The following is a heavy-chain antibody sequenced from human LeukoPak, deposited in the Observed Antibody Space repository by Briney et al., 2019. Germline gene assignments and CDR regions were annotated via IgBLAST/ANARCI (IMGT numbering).Heavy chain of an antibody. CDR1: GFPFSSYG. D-gene: IGHD1-26*01. V-gene: IGHV3-74*01. CDR3: VRHSGSPPYYFDY. J-gene: IGHJ4*02. CDR2: INSDGGTT. Sequence: PGTSLRLSCAASGFPFSSYGMHWVRQAPGKGLVWVSRINSDGGTTTYADSVKGRFTISRDNAKNTLYLQMNSLRAEDTAVYYCVRHSGSPPYYFDYWGQGTLVTVSS.